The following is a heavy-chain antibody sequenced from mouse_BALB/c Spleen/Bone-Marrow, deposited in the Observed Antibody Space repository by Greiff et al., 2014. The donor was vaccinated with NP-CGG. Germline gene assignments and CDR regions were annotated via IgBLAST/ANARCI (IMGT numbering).Heavy chain of an antibody. CDR1: GDSITSSY. D-gene: IGHD1-2*01. CDR3: ARGNGYHLDY. Sequence: EVQLVESGPSLVKPSQTLSLTCSVTGDSITSSYWNWIRKFPGNKLEYMGYISYSGNAYYNPSLKSRISLTRDTSKNQYYLQLNSVTTEDTATYFCARGNGYHLDYWGQGTTLTVSS. CDR2: ISYSGNA. J-gene: IGHJ2*01. V-gene: IGHV3-8*02.